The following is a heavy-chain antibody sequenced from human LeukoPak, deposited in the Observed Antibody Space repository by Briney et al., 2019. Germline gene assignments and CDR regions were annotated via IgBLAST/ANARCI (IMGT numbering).Heavy chain of an antibody. J-gene: IGHJ4*02. CDR3: ARGRRDGYKYDY. V-gene: IGHV1-46*01. Sequence: ASVKVSCKASGYTFTSYYMHWVRQAPGQGLEWMGIINPSGGSTSYARKFQGRVTMTRDTSTSTVYMELNSLRSEDTAVYYCARGRRDGYKYDYWGQGTLVTVSS. CDR2: INPSGGST. D-gene: IGHD5-24*01. CDR1: GYTFTSYY.